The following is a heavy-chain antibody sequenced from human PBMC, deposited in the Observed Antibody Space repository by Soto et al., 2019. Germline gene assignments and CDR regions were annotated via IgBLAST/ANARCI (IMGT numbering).Heavy chain of an antibody. V-gene: IGHV1-8*01. CDR3: ASGTGGTDAFDI. Sequence: ASVKVSCKASGYTFTSYDINWVRQATGQGLEWMGWMNPNSGNTGYAQKFQGRVTLTRNTFISPAFMELSSLRSEDTAVYCCASGTGGTDAFDIWGQGTMVTVSS. CDR1: GYTFTSYD. J-gene: IGHJ3*02. D-gene: IGHD7-27*01. CDR2: MNPNSGNT.